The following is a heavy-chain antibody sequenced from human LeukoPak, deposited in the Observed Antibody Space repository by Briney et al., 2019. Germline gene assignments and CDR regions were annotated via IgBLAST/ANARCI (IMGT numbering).Heavy chain of an antibody. CDR1: GGTFSSYA. Sequence: SVKVSCKASGGTFSSYAISWVRQAPGQGLEWMEGIIPIFGTANYAQKFQGRVTITTDESTSTTYMELSSLRSEDTAVYYCAALLEWSHREYYFDYWGQGTLVTVPS. CDR2: IIPIFGTA. V-gene: IGHV1-69*05. CDR3: AALLEWSHREYYFDY. D-gene: IGHD3-3*01. J-gene: IGHJ4*02.